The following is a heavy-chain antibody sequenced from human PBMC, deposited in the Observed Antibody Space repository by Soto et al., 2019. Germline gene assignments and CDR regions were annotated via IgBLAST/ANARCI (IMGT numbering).Heavy chain of an antibody. CDR1: VGTFSSYA. J-gene: IGHJ5*02. Sequence: GXSVKVSCKASVGTFSSYAISWVRQAPGQGLEWMGGIIPIFGTANYAQKFQGRVTITADESTSTAYMELSSLRSEDTAVYYCAEIDSSGYSRFDPWGQGTLVTVS. D-gene: IGHD3-22*01. V-gene: IGHV1-69*13. CDR3: AEIDSSGYSRFDP. CDR2: IIPIFGTA.